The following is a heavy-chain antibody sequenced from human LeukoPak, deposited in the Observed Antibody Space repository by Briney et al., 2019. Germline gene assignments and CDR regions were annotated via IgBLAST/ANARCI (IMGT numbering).Heavy chain of an antibody. D-gene: IGHD4-17*01. CDR2: IWYDGSNK. J-gene: IGHJ4*02. CDR3: ARGSYHYGDYLYYFDY. V-gene: IGHV3-33*08. Sequence: GRSLRLSCAASGFTFSSYAMHWVRQAPGKGLEWVAVIWYDGSNKYYADSVKGRFTISRDNSKNTLYLQMNSLRAEDTAVYYCARGSYHYGDYLYYFDYWGQGTLVTVSS. CDR1: GFTFSSYA.